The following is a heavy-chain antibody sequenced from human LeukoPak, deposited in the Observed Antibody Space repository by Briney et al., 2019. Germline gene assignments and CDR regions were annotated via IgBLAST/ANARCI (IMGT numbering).Heavy chain of an antibody. V-gene: IGHV4-39*01. CDR2: IYYSGST. CDR1: GGSISSSSYY. J-gene: IGHJ4*02. Sequence: SETLSLTCTVSGGSISSSSYYWGWIRQPPGKGLEWFGSIYYSGSTYYNPSLKSRVTISVDTSKNQFSLKLSSVTAADTAVYYCARQAGYDYVWGSFSWGQGTLVTVSS. D-gene: IGHD3-16*01. CDR3: ARQAGYDYVWGSFS.